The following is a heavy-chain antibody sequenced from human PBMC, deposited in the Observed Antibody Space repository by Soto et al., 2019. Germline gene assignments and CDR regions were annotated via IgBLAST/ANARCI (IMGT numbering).Heavy chain of an antibody. V-gene: IGHV4-59*01. D-gene: IGHD3-10*01. J-gene: IGHJ6*02. CDR2: IYYSGST. Sequence: PSETLSLTCTVSGGSISSYYWSWIRQPPGKGLEWIGYIYYSGSTKYNPSLKSRVTMSLDTSKNQFSLKLSSVSSADTAVDYCARLTKVSGMDVWGQGTTVTVSS. CDR3: ARLTKVSGMDV. CDR1: GGSISSYY.